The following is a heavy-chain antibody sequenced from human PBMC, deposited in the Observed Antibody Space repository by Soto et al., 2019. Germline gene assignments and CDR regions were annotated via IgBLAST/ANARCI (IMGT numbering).Heavy chain of an antibody. CDR1: GFTFSSYS. V-gene: IGHV3-21*01. CDR2: ISSSSSYI. J-gene: IGHJ4*02. Sequence: EVQLVESGGGLVKPGGSLRLSCAASGFTFSSYSMKWVRQAAGKGLEWVSLISSSSSYIYYADSVKGRFTISSDNAKNSLYLQMNSLGDEDPAVYYCARVGYSRGWLPDYWGQGTLVTVSS. D-gene: IGHD6-19*01. CDR3: ARVGYSRGWLPDY.